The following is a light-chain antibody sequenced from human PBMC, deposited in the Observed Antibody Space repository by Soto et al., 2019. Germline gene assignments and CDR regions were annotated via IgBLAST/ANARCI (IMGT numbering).Light chain of an antibody. CDR1: PFVASSY. J-gene: IGKJ1*01. Sequence: EIVLTQSPGTLSLSPGERATLSCRASPFVASSYVAWYQQKPGQAPRLLIYGASSRATGIPERFSGSGSGTDFTLTISRLEPEAFAVYYCQQYGSSPRTFGQGTKVEIK. V-gene: IGKV3-20*01. CDR3: QQYGSSPRT. CDR2: GAS.